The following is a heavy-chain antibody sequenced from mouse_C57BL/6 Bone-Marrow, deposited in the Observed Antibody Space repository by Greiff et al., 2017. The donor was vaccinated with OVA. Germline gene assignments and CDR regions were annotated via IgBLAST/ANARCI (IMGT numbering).Heavy chain of an antibody. CDR1: GYTFTSYG. V-gene: IGHV1-81*01. CDR2: IYPRSGNT. J-gene: IGHJ2*01. CDR3: ASSIAGYLDY. D-gene: IGHD2-3*01. Sequence: QVQLQQSGAELARPGASVNLSCKASGYTFTSYGISWVKQSTGQGLEWIGEIYPRSGNTYYNEKFKGKATLTADKSSSTAYMELRSLTYEDAAVYVCASSIAGYLDYWGQGTTLTVSS.